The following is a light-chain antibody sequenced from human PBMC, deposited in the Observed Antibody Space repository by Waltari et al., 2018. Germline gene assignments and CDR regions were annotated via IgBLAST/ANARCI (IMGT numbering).Light chain of an antibody. J-gene: IGKJ2*01. CDR1: QSVDSTY. CDR2: KTS. Sequence: EVVLTQSPGTLSLSPGERATLSCRPSQSVDSTYLAGYQQKPGQAPTLLLYKTSTRTTGIPDRFSGSGAATDFSLNIIILEPGDSAVYYCQQFGGSPMYTFGLGTKLEIK. CDR3: QQFGGSPMYT. V-gene: IGKV3-20*01.